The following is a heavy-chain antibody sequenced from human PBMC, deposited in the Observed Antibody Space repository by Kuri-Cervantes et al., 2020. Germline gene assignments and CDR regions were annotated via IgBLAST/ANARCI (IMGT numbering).Heavy chain of an antibody. Sequence: LRLSCTVCGGSISSGSYYWSWIRQPAGKGLEWIGRIYTSGSTNYNPSLKSRVTISVDTSKNQFSLKLSSVTAADTAVYYCARTNDAFDIWGQGTMVTVSS. CDR2: IYTSGST. CDR3: ARTNDAFDI. V-gene: IGHV4-61*02. CDR1: GGSISSGSYY. J-gene: IGHJ3*02.